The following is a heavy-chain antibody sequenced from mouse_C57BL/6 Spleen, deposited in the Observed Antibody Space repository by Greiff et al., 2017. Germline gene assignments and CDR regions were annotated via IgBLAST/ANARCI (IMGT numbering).Heavy chain of an antibody. CDR1: GYTFTSDW. CDR3: ARDYDAMDY. Sequence: QVQLQQPGAGLVKPGASVKLSCKASGYTFTSDWMHWVKQRPGQGLEWIGMIHPNSGSTNYNEKFESKATLTVDKSSSTAYMQLSSLTSADSAVYDSARDYDAMDYWGQGTSVTVSS. J-gene: IGHJ4*01. CDR2: IHPNSGST. V-gene: IGHV1-64*01.